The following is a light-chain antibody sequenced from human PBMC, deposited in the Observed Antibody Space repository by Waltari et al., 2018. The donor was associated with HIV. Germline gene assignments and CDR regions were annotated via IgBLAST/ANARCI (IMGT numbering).Light chain of an antibody. CDR3: QQSYSTPLT. CDR2: AAS. CDR1: QSVSSY. V-gene: IGKV1-39*01. J-gene: IGKJ4*01. Sequence: DIQMTQSPSSLSASVGDRVTITCRASQSVSSYLNWYQQKPGKAPKLLIYAASNLQRGVPSRFSGGGSGTDFTLTISSLQREDFATYYCQQSYSTPLTFGGGTKVEIK.